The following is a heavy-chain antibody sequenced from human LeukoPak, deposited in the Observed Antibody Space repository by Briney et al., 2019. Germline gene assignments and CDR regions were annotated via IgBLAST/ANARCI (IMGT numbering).Heavy chain of an antibody. Sequence: GRSLRLSRAASGFTFSSYAMHWVRQAPGKGLEWVAVISYDGSNKYYADSVKGRFTISRDNSKNTLYLQMNSLRAEDTAVYYCARDITMVRGVLDYWGQGTLVTVSS. CDR1: GFTFSSYA. CDR2: ISYDGSNK. D-gene: IGHD3-10*01. CDR3: ARDITMVRGVLDY. J-gene: IGHJ4*02. V-gene: IGHV3-30*04.